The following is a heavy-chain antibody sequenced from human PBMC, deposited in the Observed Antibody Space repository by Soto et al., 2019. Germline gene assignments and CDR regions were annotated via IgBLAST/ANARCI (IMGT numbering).Heavy chain of an antibody. CDR1: SVSVSSGSFY. D-gene: IGHD4-17*01. Sequence: SETLSFTCTVSSVSVSSGSFYWAWIRRPPGKGLEWVGFISYSGTTNYNPSLKSRVTISVDTSRSQISLMVSSLTAADTALYYCARGATVNQYDYWGQGTLVTVSS. CDR3: ARGATVNQYDY. V-gene: IGHV4-61*01. J-gene: IGHJ4*02. CDR2: ISYSGTT.